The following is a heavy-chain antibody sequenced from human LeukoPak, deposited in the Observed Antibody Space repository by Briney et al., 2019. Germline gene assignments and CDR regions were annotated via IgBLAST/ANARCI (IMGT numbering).Heavy chain of an antibody. CDR1: GFTFSSYG. Sequence: GGSLRLSCAASGFTFSSYGMHWVRQAPGKGLEWVAVIWYDGSNKYYADSVKGRFTISRDNSKNTLYLQMNSLRAEDTAVYYCATRPAGNTWAAIFDFWSRGTLVTVSS. V-gene: IGHV3-33*01. CDR2: IWYDGSNK. CDR3: ATRPAGNTWAAIFDF. D-gene: IGHD6-6*01. J-gene: IGHJ5*01.